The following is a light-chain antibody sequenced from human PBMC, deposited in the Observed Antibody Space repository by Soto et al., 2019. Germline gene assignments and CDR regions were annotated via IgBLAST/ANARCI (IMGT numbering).Light chain of an antibody. CDR3: SSFTAGSGLNYV. CDR1: SSDVAGYNY. Sequence: QSALTQHASVSGSPAQSITISCTGTSSDVAGYNYVSWYQQHPGKAPKLMIYEVSNRPSWVSNRFSGSKSGNTASLTISGLQAEDEADYYCSSFTAGSGLNYVFGTGTKVTVL. CDR2: EVS. J-gene: IGLJ1*01. V-gene: IGLV2-14*01.